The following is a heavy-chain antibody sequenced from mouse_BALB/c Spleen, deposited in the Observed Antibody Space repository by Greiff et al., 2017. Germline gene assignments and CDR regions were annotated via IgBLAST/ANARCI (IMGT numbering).Heavy chain of an antibody. CDR1: GYSFTDYI. V-gene: IGHV1-39*01. D-gene: IGHD4-1*01. Sequence: VQLQQTGPELVKPGASVKISCKASGYSFTDYIMLWVKQSHGKSLEWIGNINPYYGSTSYNLKFKGKATLTVDKSSSTAYMQLNSLTSEDSAVYYCARDGLGRGVDYWGQGTTLTVSS. CDR3: ARDGLGRGVDY. CDR2: INPYYGST. J-gene: IGHJ2*01.